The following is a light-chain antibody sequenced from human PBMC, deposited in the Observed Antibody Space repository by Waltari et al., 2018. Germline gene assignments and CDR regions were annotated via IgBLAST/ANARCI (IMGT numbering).Light chain of an antibody. V-gene: IGKV3-15*01. Sequence: QSPATLSVSPGERATLSCRASQSVSSNLAWYQQKPGQAPRLLIYGASTRATGIPARFSGSGSGTEFTLTISSMQSEDFAVYYCQQYNNWPPFTFGPGTKVDIK. CDR2: GAS. CDR1: QSVSSN. J-gene: IGKJ3*01. CDR3: QQYNNWPPFT.